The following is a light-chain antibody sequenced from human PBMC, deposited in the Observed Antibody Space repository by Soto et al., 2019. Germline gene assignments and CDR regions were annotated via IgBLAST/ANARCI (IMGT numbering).Light chain of an antibody. J-gene: IGLJ3*02. CDR3: AAWDDSLNGVV. CDR1: SSNIGSTT. V-gene: IGLV1-44*01. CDR2: NNN. Sequence: QSVLTQPPSASGTPGQRVTIACSGSSSNIGSTTVKWYQQLPGTAPKLLIYNNNQRPSGVPDRFSGSKSGTSASLAISGLQSEDEADYYCAAWDDSLNGVVFGGGTKFTVL.